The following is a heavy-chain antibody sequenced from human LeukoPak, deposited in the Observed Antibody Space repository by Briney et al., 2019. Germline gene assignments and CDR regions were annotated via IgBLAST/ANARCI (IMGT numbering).Heavy chain of an antibody. CDR3: ARASRDGYNQNFDH. J-gene: IGHJ4*02. Sequence: KPGGSLRLSCKGLGXSFSSYWNAWVRQRPGKGLEWMGIIYPGGSETRYDPSFQGQVTISADSSTSTAYLQWSSLRASDTAMYYCARASRDGYNQNFDHWGQGTLVTVSS. V-gene: IGHV5-51*01. CDR2: IYPGGSET. CDR1: GXSFSSYW. D-gene: IGHD5-24*01.